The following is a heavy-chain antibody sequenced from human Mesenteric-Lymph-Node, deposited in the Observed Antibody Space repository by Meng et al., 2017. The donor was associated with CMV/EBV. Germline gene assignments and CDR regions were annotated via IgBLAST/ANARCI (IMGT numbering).Heavy chain of an antibody. D-gene: IGHD3-3*01. Sequence: GESLKISCAASGFTFSSYWMYWVRQTPGKGLVYISRIDGDGGNTDYADSVKGRFTISRDNAKNTLYLQMSSLTAEDTAVYYCARQLVTDFWNAIDYWGRWTLVTVSS. J-gene: IGHJ4*02. V-gene: IGHV3-74*01. CDR2: IDGDGGNT. CDR3: ARQLVTDFWNAIDY. CDR1: GFTFSSYW.